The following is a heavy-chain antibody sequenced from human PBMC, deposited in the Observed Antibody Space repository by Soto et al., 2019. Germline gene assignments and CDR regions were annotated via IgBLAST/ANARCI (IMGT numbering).Heavy chain of an antibody. Sequence: EVQLVESAGGLVQRGGSLRLSCAASGFIFNYYWMHWVRQAPGQGLVWVSHIHSDGSSTTYADSVKGRFTISRDNAKNTLYLQMNSLRAEDTAVYYCARGDKGGFDLWGQGTTVTVSS. CDR2: IHSDGSST. CDR3: ARGDKGGFDL. J-gene: IGHJ3*01. D-gene: IGHD2-21*02. V-gene: IGHV3-74*01. CDR1: GFIFNYYW.